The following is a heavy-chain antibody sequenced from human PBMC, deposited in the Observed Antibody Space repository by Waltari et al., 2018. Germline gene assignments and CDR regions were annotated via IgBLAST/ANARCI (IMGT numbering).Heavy chain of an antibody. D-gene: IGHD6-13*01. Sequence: EVQLLESGGGLVQPGGSLRLSCAASGFTFSSYAMSWVRQAPGKGLEWVSAISGSGGSTYYADSVKGRFTISRDNSKNTLYLQMNSLRAEDTAVYYCAKDGHSSSWYPLALCYFDYWGQGTLVTVSS. CDR1: GFTFSSYA. V-gene: IGHV3-23*01. CDR2: ISGSGGST. CDR3: AKDGHSSSWYPLALCYFDY. J-gene: IGHJ4*02.